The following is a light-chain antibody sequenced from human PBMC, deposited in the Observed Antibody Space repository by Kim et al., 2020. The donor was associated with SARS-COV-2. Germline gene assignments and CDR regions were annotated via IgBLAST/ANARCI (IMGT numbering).Light chain of an antibody. CDR1: HSVSIY. J-gene: IGKJ1*01. CDR3: QHRSSWPRT. Sequence: LCPGERDTLTCRASHSVSIYVAWYQQRGGQAPRLLIYDATNRVAVIPARFSGSGSGTDFTLTIGSLEHEDFAVYYCQHRSSWPRTFGQGTKVDIK. V-gene: IGKV3-11*01. CDR2: DAT.